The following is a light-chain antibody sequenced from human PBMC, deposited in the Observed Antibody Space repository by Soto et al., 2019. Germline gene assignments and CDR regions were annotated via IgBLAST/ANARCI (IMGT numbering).Light chain of an antibody. CDR1: SSNIGSNT. CDR3: AAWDGSLNGVV. V-gene: IGLV1-44*01. Sequence: QSVLTQPPSASGTPGQRVTISCSGSSSNIGSNTVNRYQQLPGTAPKLLIYSNNQRPSGVPDRFSGSRSGTSASLAISGLQSEDEAGCYCAAWDGSLNGVVFGGGTKLTVL. CDR2: SNN. J-gene: IGLJ2*01.